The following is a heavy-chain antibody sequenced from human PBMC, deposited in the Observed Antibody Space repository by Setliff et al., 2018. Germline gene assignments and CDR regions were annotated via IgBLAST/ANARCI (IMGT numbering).Heavy chain of an antibody. CDR2: IRHDGSNE. CDR1: GLSFSRYA. V-gene: IGHV3-30*02. J-gene: IGHJ4*02. Sequence: PGGSLRLSCAASGLSFSRYAMYWVRQAPGKGLEWVALIRHDGSNEYYADSVKGRFTVSRDNRKNTLYLQMNSLRPDDTAVFYCATALGYCSGNSCFQTDYWGQGTSVTVSS. D-gene: IGHD2-15*01. CDR3: ATALGYCSGNSCFQTDY.